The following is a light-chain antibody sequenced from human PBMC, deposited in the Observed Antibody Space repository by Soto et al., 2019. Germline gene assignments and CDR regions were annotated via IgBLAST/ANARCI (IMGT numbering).Light chain of an antibody. CDR3: AAWDDSLSGLYV. Sequence: QSVLTQPPSASGTPGQRVTISCSGSSSNIGSNYVYWYQQLPGTAPKILIYRNNHRPSGVPDRFSGSKSGTSASLAISGLRSEDEADYYCAAWDDSLSGLYVFGTGTKLTVL. J-gene: IGLJ1*01. CDR1: SSNIGSNY. V-gene: IGLV1-47*01. CDR2: RNN.